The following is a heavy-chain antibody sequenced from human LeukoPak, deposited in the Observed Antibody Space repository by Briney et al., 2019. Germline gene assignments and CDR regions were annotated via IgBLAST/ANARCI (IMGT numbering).Heavy chain of an antibody. D-gene: IGHD3-10*01. J-gene: IGHJ4*02. CDR2: INPNSGGT. Sequence: ASLKVSCKASGYTFTGYYMHWVPQAPGQGLEWMGWINPNSGGTNYAQKFQGRVTMTRDTSISTAYMELSRLRSDDTAVYYCARVGDGAGSYLTPPDPLFDYWGQGTLVTVSS. V-gene: IGHV1-2*02. CDR1: GYTFTGYY. CDR3: ARVGDGAGSYLTPPDPLFDY.